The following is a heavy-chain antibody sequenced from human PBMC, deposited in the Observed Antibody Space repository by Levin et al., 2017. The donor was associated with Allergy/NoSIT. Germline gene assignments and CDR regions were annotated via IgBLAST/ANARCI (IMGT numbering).Heavy chain of an antibody. CDR3: ARGWGSSWYPSGY. D-gene: IGHD6-13*01. V-gene: IGHV4-59*01. Sequence: GSLRLACTVSGGSISSYYWSWIRQPPGKGLEWIGYIYYSGSTNYNPSLKSRVTISVDTSKNQFSLKLSSVTAADTAVYYCARGWGSSWYPSGYWGQGTLVTVSS. J-gene: IGHJ4*02. CDR1: GGSISSYY. CDR2: IYYSGST.